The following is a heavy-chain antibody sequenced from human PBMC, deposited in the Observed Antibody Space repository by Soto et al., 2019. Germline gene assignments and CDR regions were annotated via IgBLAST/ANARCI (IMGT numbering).Heavy chain of an antibody. D-gene: IGHD2-2*02. CDR1: GGSFSGYY. Sequence: QVQLQQWGAGLLKPSETLSLTCAVYGGSFSGYYWSWIRQPPGKGLVWIGEINHSGSTNYNPSLKSRVTISVDTSKNQFSLKLSSVTAADTAVYYCARGHIVPAAIVGFDYWGQGTLVTVSS. V-gene: IGHV4-34*01. CDR3: ARGHIVPAAIVGFDY. CDR2: INHSGST. J-gene: IGHJ4*02.